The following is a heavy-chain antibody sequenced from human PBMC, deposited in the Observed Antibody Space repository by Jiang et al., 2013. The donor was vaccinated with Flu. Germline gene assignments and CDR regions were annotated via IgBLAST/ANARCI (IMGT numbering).Heavy chain of an antibody. CDR2: FNPSGGTT. Sequence: GAEVKKPGASVKVSCEASGYIFTTYYMHWVRQATGQGPEWMATFNPSGGTTSYAQKFQGRVTMTWDTSTSTVYMELSSLRFEDTAVYYCARGLFSTRVGYSSSWPIYDYWAREPWSPSPQ. V-gene: IGHV1-46*01. D-gene: IGHD6-13*01. CDR3: ARGLFSTRVGYSSSWPIYDY. CDR1: GYIFTTYY. J-gene: IGHJ4*02.